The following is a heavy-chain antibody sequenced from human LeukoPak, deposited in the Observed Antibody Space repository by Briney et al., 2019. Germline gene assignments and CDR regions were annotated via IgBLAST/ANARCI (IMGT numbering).Heavy chain of an antibody. CDR1: GGSISSYY. CDR3: ARAIYDVFFDF. V-gene: IGHV4-59*12. Sequence: PSETLSLTCTVSGGSISSYYWSWIRQPPGKGLEWIGYIYYSGSTNYNPSLKSRVTMSVDTSKNQFSLKLNSVTAADTAVYYCARAIYDVFFDFWGQGTLVTVSS. D-gene: IGHD3-3*01. J-gene: IGHJ4*02. CDR2: IYYSGST.